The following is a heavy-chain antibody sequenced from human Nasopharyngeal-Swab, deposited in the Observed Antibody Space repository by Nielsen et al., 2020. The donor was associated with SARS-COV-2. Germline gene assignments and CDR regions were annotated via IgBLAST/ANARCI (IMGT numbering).Heavy chain of an antibody. CDR3: ARDRGRNDAFDI. CDR1: GYTFTSYY. V-gene: IGHV1-46*01. J-gene: IGHJ3*02. D-gene: IGHD3-10*01. Sequence: ASVKVSCKASGYTFTSYYMHWVRQAPGQGLEWMGIINPSGGSTSYAQKFQGRVTMTRDTSTSTVYMELSSLRSEDAAVYYCARDRGRNDAFDIWGQGTMVTVSS. CDR2: INPSGGST.